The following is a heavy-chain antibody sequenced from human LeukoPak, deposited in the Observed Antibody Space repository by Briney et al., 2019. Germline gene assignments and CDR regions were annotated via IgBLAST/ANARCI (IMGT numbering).Heavy chain of an antibody. J-gene: IGHJ4*02. CDR1: GFTFSSYG. Sequence: PGGSLRLSCAASGFTFSSYGMSWVRQAPGKGLEWVSAISGSGGSTYYADSVKGRFTISRDNSKNTLYLQMNSLRAEDTAVYYCAKDSTYYYDSSGYYDYWGQGTLVTVSS. CDR3: AKDSTYYYDSSGYYDY. CDR2: ISGSGGST. D-gene: IGHD3-22*01. V-gene: IGHV3-23*01.